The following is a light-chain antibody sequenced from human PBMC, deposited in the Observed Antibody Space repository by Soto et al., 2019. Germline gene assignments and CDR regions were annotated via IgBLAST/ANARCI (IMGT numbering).Light chain of an antibody. Sequence: IQLTQSPSSLSASVGDRVTITCRASQGISSYLAWYQQKPGKAPKLLIYAASTLQSGVPSRFSGSGSGTDFTLPISSLQPEDFATYYCHQLNSYPHTFGQGTKLEIK. CDR2: AAS. CDR3: HQLNSYPHT. J-gene: IGKJ2*01. CDR1: QGISSY. V-gene: IGKV1-9*01.